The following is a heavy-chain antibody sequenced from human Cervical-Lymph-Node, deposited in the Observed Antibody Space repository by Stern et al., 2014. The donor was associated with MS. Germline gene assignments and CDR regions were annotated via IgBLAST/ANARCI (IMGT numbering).Heavy chain of an antibody. CDR3: ASFRYTISDSSLSY. D-gene: IGHD3-22*01. J-gene: IGHJ4*02. CDR2: ISSISSYI. CDR1: GFTFSSYS. Sequence: EMQLVESGGGLVKPGGSLRLSCAASGFTFSSYSMNWVRQAPGKGLEWVSSISSISSYIYYADSVKGRFTISRDNAKNSLYLQMNSLRAEDTAVYYCASFRYTISDSSLSYWGQGTLVTVSS. V-gene: IGHV3-21*01.